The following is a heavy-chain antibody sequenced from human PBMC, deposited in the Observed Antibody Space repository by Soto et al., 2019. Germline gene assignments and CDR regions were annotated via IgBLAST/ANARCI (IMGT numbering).Heavy chain of an antibody. CDR2: IYYSGST. J-gene: IGHJ4*02. CDR3: AREWRDYYFDY. V-gene: IGHV4-31*03. CDR1: GGSISSGGYY. Sequence: QVHLQESGPGLVKPSQILSLTCTVSGGSISSGGYYWSWIRQHPGKGLEWIGYIYYSGSTYYNPSLKSRVTISVDTSKNQFSLKLSSVTAADTAVYYCAREWRDYYFDYWGQGTLVTVSS.